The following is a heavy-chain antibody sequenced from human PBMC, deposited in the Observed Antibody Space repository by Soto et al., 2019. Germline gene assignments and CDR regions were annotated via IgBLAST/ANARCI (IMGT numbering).Heavy chain of an antibody. J-gene: IGHJ3*02. CDR3: ARIQRNYHDSSPIPYDAFDI. Sequence: SETLSLTCAVYGGSFSGYYWSWIRQPPGKGLEWIGEINHSGSTNYNPPLKSRVTISVDTSKDQFSLKLSSVTAADTAVYYCARIQRNYHDSSPIPYDAFDIWGQGAMVTVSS. CDR2: INHSGST. CDR1: GGSFSGYY. D-gene: IGHD3-22*01. V-gene: IGHV4-34*01.